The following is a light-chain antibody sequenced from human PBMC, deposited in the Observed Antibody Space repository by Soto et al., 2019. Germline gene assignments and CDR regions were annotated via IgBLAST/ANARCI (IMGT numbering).Light chain of an antibody. J-gene: IGKJ2*01. CDR3: QQSYSFPYT. V-gene: IGKV1-5*03. CDR2: TAS. Sequence: DIQMTQSPSTLSASLRDGVIITCRASQNISNWLAWYQQKPGKAPKLLIYTASTLESGVPSRFSGGGSGTAFTLGISSLQPDDFATYYCQQSYSFPYTFGQGTKVEI. CDR1: QNISNW.